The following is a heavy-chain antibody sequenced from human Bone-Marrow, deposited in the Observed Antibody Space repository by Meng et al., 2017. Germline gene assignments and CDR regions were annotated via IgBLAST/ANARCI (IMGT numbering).Heavy chain of an antibody. J-gene: IGHJ3*02. D-gene: IGHD3-16*02. CDR2: IWYDGSNK. Sequence: GGSLRLSCAASGFTFSSYGTHWVRQAPGKGLEWVAVIWYDGSNKYYADSVKGRFTISRDNSKNTLYLQMNSLRAEDTAVYYCARERYDYVWGSYRYTELGAFDIWGQGTMVTVSS. V-gene: IGHV3-33*01. CDR1: GFTFSSYG. CDR3: ARERYDYVWGSYRYTELGAFDI.